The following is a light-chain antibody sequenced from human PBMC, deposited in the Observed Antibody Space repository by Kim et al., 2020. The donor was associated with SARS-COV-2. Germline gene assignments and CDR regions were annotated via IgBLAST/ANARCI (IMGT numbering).Light chain of an antibody. J-gene: IGKJ2*01. CDR3: QQLHNYPYT. Sequence: SASVGDRVTITCRASQDVSRFLAWYQQEPGKAPKLLIYAASTLQSGVPSRFSGDGSGTDFTLTISSLQPEDFATYFCQQLHNYPYTFGQGTKLEI. CDR1: QDVSRF. CDR2: AAS. V-gene: IGKV1-9*01.